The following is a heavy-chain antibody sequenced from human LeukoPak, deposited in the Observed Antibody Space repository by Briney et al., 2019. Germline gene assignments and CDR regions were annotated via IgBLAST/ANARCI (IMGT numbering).Heavy chain of an antibody. CDR3: ATHYYDSSGYYYDHAFDI. V-gene: IGHV3-53*01. CDR1: GVTLSNNY. D-gene: IGHD3-22*01. J-gene: IGHJ3*02. CDR2: LYSGGVT. Sequence: GGSLRLSCAASGVTLSNNYMNWVRQAPGKGLEWVSVLYSGGVTYYTDSVTGRFTLSRDNSKNTLYLQMNNLRAEDTAVYYCATHYYDSSGYYYDHAFDIWGQGTMVTVSS.